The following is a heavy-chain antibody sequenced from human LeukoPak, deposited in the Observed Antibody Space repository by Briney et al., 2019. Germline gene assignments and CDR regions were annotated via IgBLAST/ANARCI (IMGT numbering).Heavy chain of an antibody. D-gene: IGHD6-6*01. J-gene: IGHJ5*02. CDR3: TRDKSASSPRECFDP. Sequence: GGSLRLSCAASGFIFCCFATSWVRQGPEKGLEWVATISPSGSATYYADSVKGRFTISRNNSQTTLYLQMNSLSDEDTALYHCTRDKSASSPRECFDPWGQGIVVTVSS. V-gene: IGHV3-23*01. CDR1: GFIFCCFA. CDR2: ISPSGSAT.